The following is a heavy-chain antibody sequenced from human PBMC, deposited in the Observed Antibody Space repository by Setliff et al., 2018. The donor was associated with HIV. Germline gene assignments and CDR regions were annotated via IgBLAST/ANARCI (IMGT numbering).Heavy chain of an antibody. CDR3: ATDRILGYCSSTSCSNAFDI. J-gene: IGHJ3*02. CDR1: GYTLTELS. Sequence: ASVKVSCKVSGYTLTELSMHWVRQAPGKGLEWMGGFDPEDGETIYAQKSQGRVTMTEGTSTDTAYMELSSLRSEDTAVYYCATDRILGYCSSTSCSNAFDIWGQGTMVTVSS. CDR2: FDPEDGET. V-gene: IGHV1-24*01. D-gene: IGHD2-2*01.